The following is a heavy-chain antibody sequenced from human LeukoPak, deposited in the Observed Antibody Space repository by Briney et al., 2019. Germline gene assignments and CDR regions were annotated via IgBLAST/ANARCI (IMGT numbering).Heavy chain of an antibody. CDR2: INHSGST. CDR3: ARGGAMVRGVIKRFGMDV. V-gene: IGHV4-34*01. J-gene: IGHJ6*04. CDR1: GGSFSGYY. D-gene: IGHD3-10*01. Sequence: SETLSLTCAVYGGSFSGYYWSWIRQPPGKGLEWMGKINHSGSTNYNPSLKSRVTISVDTSKNQFSLKLSSVTAADTAVYYCARGGAMVRGVIKRFGMDVWGKGTTVTVSS.